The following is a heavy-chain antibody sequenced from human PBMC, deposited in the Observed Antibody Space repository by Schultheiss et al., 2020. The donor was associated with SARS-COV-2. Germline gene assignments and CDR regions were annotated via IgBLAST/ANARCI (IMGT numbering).Heavy chain of an antibody. Sequence: SVKVSCKASGGTFSSYAISWVRQAPGQGLEWMGGIIPIFGTANYAQKFQGRVTITADESTSTAYMELRSLRSDDTAVYYCASSGGGNWFDPWGQGTLVTVSS. CDR3: ASSGGGNWFDP. CDR1: GGTFSSYA. D-gene: IGHD3-10*01. V-gene: IGHV1-69*13. CDR2: IIPIFGTA. J-gene: IGHJ5*02.